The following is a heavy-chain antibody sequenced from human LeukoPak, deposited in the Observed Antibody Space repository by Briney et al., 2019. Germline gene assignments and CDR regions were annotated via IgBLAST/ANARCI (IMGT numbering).Heavy chain of an antibody. CDR3: ARLVLGNWGDGFDV. CDR2: INPVDSEA. J-gene: IGHJ3*01. D-gene: IGHD3-16*01. Sequence: GESLKISSQASGYSFSRKWIGWVRQMPGKGLEWRGIINPVDSEARYSPSFQGQVTMSVDMSVTTAHLQWSILEASDSAVFYCARLVLGNWGDGFDVWGQGTMVTVSS. CDR1: GYSFSRKW. V-gene: IGHV5-51*01.